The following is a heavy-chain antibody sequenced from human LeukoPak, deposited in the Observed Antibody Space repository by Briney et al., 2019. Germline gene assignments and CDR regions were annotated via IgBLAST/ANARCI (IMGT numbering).Heavy chain of an antibody. D-gene: IGHD3-3*01. J-gene: IGHJ4*02. Sequence: PSETLSLTCTVSGGSISSYYWSWIRQPPGKGLEWIGYIYYSGSTNYNPSLKSRVTISVDTSKNQFSLKLSSVTAADTAVYYCARAISSLEWPHYFDYWGQGTLVTVSS. V-gene: IGHV4-59*01. CDR2: IYYSGST. CDR1: GGSISSYY. CDR3: ARAISSLEWPHYFDY.